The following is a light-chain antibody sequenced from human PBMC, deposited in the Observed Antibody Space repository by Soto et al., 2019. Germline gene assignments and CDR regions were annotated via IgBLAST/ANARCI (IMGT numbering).Light chain of an antibody. CDR1: QGISSY. CDR3: QQLNSYPIT. J-gene: IGKJ5*01. Sequence: IQLTQSPSSLSASVGDRVTITCRASQGISSYLAWYQQKPGKAPKLLIYAASTLQSGVPSRFSGSGSGTVFTFTISSLQPEDFATYYCQQLNSYPITFGQGTRLEIK. CDR2: AAS. V-gene: IGKV1-9*01.